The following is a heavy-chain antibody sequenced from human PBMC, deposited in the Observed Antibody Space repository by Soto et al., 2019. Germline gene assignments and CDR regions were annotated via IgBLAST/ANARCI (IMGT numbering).Heavy chain of an antibody. CDR3: ARSLWFGESLNWFDP. Sequence: KPSETLSLTCTVSGGSISSGGYYCSWIRQHPGKGLEWIGYIYYSGSTYYNPSLKSRVTISVDTSKNQFSLKLSSVTAADTAVYYCARSLWFGESLNWFDPWGQGTLVPVSS. CDR2: IYYSGST. CDR1: GGSISSGGYY. D-gene: IGHD3-10*01. J-gene: IGHJ5*02. V-gene: IGHV4-31*03.